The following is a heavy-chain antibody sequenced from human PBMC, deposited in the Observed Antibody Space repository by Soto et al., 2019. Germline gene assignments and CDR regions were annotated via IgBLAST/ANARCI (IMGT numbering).Heavy chain of an antibody. D-gene: IGHD2-21*02. CDR2: IIPILGIA. V-gene: IGHV1-69*08. J-gene: IGHJ5*02. CDR3: AREGTAYCGGDCYSMGAFDP. Sequence: QVQLVQSGAEVKKPGSSVKVSCTASGGTFSSYTISWVRQAPGQGLEWMGRIIPILGIANYAQKFQGRVTITADKSTSTAYMELSSLRSEDTAVYYCAREGTAYCGGDCYSMGAFDPWGQGTLVTVSS. CDR1: GGTFSSYT.